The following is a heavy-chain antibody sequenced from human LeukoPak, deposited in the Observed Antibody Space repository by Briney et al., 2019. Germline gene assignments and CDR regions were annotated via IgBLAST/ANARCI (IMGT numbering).Heavy chain of an antibody. D-gene: IGHD3-22*01. CDR1: GYTFTSYY. CDR2: INPSGGST. J-gene: IGHJ1*01. V-gene: IGHV1-46*01. CDR3: ARDTGIYDSSGYYKAYFQH. Sequence: GASVKVSCKASGYTFTSYYMHWVGQAPGQGLEWMGIINPSGGSTRYAQKFQGRVTMTRDTSTSTVYMELSSLRSEDTAVYYCARDTGIYDSSGYYKAYFQHWGQGTLVTVSS.